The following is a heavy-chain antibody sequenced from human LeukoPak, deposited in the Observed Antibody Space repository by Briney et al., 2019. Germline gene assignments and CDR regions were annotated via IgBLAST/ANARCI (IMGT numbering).Heavy chain of an antibody. CDR1: GGSISSYY. J-gene: IGHJ6*03. V-gene: IGHV4-4*07. CDR2: IYTSGST. CDR3: ARDGSSMVRGVIAPVYYYYYMDA. D-gene: IGHD3-10*01. Sequence: SETLSLTCTVSGGSISSYYWSWLRQPAGKGLEWIGRIYTSGSTNYNPSLKSRVTMSVDTSKNQFSLKLSSVTAADTAVYYCARDGSSMVRGVIAPVYYYYYMDAWGKGTTVTISS.